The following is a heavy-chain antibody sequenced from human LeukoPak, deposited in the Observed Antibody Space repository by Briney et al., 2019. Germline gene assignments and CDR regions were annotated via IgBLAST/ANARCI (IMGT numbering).Heavy chain of an antibody. Sequence: PSETLSLTCTVSGGSISSYYWSWIRQPPGKGLEWIGYIYYSGSTNYNPSLKSRVTISVDTSKNQFSLKLSSVTAAGTAVYYCARDNPSYYDILTGPPDYWGQGTLVTVSS. CDR1: GGSISSYY. J-gene: IGHJ4*02. CDR3: ARDNPSYYDILTGPPDY. D-gene: IGHD3-9*01. CDR2: IYYSGST. V-gene: IGHV4-59*08.